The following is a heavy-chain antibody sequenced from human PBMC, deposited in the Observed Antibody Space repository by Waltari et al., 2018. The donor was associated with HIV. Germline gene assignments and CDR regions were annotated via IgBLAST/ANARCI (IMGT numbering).Heavy chain of an antibody. Sequence: QEQLQQWGAGLLKPSETLSLPCAAYGGSFSGYYLNWVRQPPGKGLEWIGEINHSGTTNYNPSLKSRVTMSVDTSKRQFSLKLNSVTAADTAVYFCAYSYLTGSTLHPFWGQGTLVTVSS. J-gene: IGHJ4*01. V-gene: IGHV4-34*01. CDR3: AYSYLTGSTLHPF. CDR2: INHSGTT. D-gene: IGHD3-9*01. CDR1: GGSFSGYY.